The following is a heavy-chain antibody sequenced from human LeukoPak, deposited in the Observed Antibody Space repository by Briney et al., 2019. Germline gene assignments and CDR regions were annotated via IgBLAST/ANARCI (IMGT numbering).Heavy chain of an antibody. CDR2: IYSGGST. CDR1: GFTVSSDY. J-gene: IGHJ5*02. V-gene: IGHV3-53*05. CDR3: ARNWFDP. Sequence: GGSLRLSCAASGFTVSSDYMSWVRQAPGKGLEWVSVIYSGGSTYYADTVKGRFTISRDKSKNTVYLQMNSLRFEDTAMYYCARNWFDPWGQGTLVTVSS.